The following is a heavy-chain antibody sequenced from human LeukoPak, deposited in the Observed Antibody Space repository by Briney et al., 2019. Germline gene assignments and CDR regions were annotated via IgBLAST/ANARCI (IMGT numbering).Heavy chain of an antibody. CDR1: GGSISSSSYY. V-gene: IGHV4-39*01. CDR2: IYYSGST. Sequence: ASETLSLTCTVSGGSISSSSYYWGWIRQPPGKGLEWIGSIYYSGSTCYNPSLKSRVTISVDTSKNQFSLKLSSVTAADTAVYYCARLATTIFGVVIGLDYWGQGTLVTVSS. J-gene: IGHJ4*02. CDR3: ARLATTIFGVVIGLDY. D-gene: IGHD3-3*01.